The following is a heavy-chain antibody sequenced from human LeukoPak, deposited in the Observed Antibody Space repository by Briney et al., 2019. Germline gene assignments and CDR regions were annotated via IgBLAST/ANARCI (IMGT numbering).Heavy chain of an antibody. J-gene: IGHJ6*03. Sequence: ASVKVSCKASGYTFTGYYMHWVRQAPGQGLEWMGWINPNSGGTNYAQKFQGRVTMTRDTSISTAYMELSRLRSDDTAVYYCARDGSLYDFWSGYYTAGVDYYYYYYMDVWGKGTTVTVSS. D-gene: IGHD3-3*01. CDR1: GYTFTGYY. V-gene: IGHV1-2*02. CDR3: ARDGSLYDFWSGYYTAGVDYYYYYYMDV. CDR2: INPNSGGT.